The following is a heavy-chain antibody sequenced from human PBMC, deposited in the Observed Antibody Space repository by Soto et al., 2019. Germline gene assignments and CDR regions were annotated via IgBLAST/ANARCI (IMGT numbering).Heavy chain of an antibody. CDR1: GFTVSSNY. CDR3: ASDGYYDFWSCYRVDGMDV. J-gene: IGHJ6*02. V-gene: IGHV3-53*01. Sequence: EVQLVESGGGLIQPGGSLRLSCAASGFTVSSNYMSWVRQAPGKGLEWVSVIYSGGSTYYADSVKGRFTISRDNSKNTLYRQMNSLRAEDTAVYYCASDGYYDFWSCYRVDGMDVWGQWTTVTVAS. D-gene: IGHD3-3*01. CDR2: IYSGGST.